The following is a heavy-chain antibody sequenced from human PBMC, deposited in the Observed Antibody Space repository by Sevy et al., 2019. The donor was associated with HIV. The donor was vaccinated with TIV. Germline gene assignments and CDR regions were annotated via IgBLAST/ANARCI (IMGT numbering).Heavy chain of an antibody. D-gene: IGHD3-10*01. Sequence: GGSLRLSCAASGFNIKTYNMNWVRQAPGKGLEWVSSISSSSNYIYYADSLKGRFTISRDNARNSLYLQMSSLRAEDTAVYYCARPYGSGSWEAFDLWGQGTMVTVSS. J-gene: IGHJ3*01. CDR3: ARPYGSGSWEAFDL. V-gene: IGHV3-21*01. CDR2: ISSSSNYI. CDR1: GFNIKTYN.